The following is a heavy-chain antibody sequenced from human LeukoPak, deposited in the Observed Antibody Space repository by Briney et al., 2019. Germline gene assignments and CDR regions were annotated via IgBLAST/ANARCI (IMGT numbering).Heavy chain of an antibody. V-gene: IGHV3-21*06. Sequence: PGGSLRLSCAASGFTFNTSSLNWVRQAPGKGLEWVSSISGSSSFVYYADSLKGRFTISRDNAKNSLYLQMNSLRAEDTAVYYCARDLAVAGSFDYWGQGTLVTVSS. CDR3: ARDLAVAGSFDY. J-gene: IGHJ4*02. CDR2: ISGSSSFV. D-gene: IGHD6-19*01. CDR1: GFTFNTSS.